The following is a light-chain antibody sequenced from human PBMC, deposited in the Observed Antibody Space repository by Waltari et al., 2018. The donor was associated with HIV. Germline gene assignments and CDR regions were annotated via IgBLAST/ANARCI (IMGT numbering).Light chain of an antibody. J-gene: IGKJ1*01. Sequence: EIVLTQSPGTLSLSPGERATLSCRASQSISSSYLAWYQQKPGQAPRLLMYGVSSRATGIPDRFSGSGSGTDFTLTISRLEPEDSAVYYCQQYGSSPRTFGQGTKVEIK. V-gene: IGKV3-20*01. CDR1: QSISSSY. CDR2: GVS. CDR3: QQYGSSPRT.